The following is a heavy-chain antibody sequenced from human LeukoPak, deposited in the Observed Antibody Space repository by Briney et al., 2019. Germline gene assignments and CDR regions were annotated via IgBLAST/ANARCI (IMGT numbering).Heavy chain of an antibody. J-gene: IGHJ4*02. V-gene: IGHV5-51*01. CDR1: GYSFTSYW. D-gene: IGHD6-13*01. Sequence: AESLKISCKGSGYSFTSYWIGWVRQLPGKGLEWMGIIYHDDSDTSYSPSFQGQVTISADKSISTAYLQWSSLKASDTAMYYCARRASSSWYESPGYYFDYWGQGTLVTVSS. CDR2: IYHDDSDT. CDR3: ARRASSSWYESPGYYFDY.